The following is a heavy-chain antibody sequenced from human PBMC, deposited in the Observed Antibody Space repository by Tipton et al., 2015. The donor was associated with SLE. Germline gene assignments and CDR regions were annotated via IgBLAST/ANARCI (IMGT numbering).Heavy chain of an antibody. Sequence: LRLSCTVSGGSISSGGYYWSWIRQHPGKGLEWIGYIYYSGSTYYNPSLKSRVTISVDTSKNQFSLKLSSVTAADTAVYYCARGNWNYVLFDYWGQGTLVTVSS. CDR1: GGSISSGGYY. CDR3: ARGNWNYVLFDY. V-gene: IGHV4-31*02. CDR2: IYYSGST. D-gene: IGHD1-7*01. J-gene: IGHJ4*02.